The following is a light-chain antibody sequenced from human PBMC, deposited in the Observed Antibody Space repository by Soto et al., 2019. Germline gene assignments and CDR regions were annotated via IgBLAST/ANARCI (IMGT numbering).Light chain of an antibody. CDR1: QNVNIN. J-gene: IGKJ1*01. V-gene: IGKV3-15*01. Sequence: EIVMTQSPATLSVSPGERATLSCRASQNVNINLAWYQQTPGQAPRLLIYGASIRATGIPARFSGSGSGTEFPLTISSLQSEDFAVYYCQQYNNWPLWTFGQGTKVEVK. CDR2: GAS. CDR3: QQYNNWPLWT.